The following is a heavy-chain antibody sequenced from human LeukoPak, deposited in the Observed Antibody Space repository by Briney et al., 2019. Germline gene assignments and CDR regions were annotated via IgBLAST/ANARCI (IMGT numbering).Heavy chain of an antibody. Sequence: PGGSLRLSCAASGFTFSSHSMNWVRHAPGEGMVWGSSISSGIAYIYYADSVKGRFTISRDNAKHSLCLQMMSLRAEDTAVYYCARLMYTGSSMSYYFDYWGQGTLVTVSS. CDR3: ARLMYTGSSMSYYFDY. V-gene: IGHV3-21*01. J-gene: IGHJ4*02. D-gene: IGHD6-6*01. CDR1: GFTFSSHS. CDR2: ISSGIAYI.